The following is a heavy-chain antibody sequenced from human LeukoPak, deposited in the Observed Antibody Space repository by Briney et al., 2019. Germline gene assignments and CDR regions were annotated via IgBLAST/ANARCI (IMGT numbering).Heavy chain of an antibody. CDR1: GFTFGSYG. CDR2: IWYDGSNK. CDR3: ARDEDHYFDY. V-gene: IGHV3-33*01. Sequence: GGSLRLSCAASGFTFGSYGIHWVRQAPGKGLEWVAVIWYDGSNKYYADSVKGRFTISRDNSKNTLYLQMNSLRAEDTAVYYCARDEDHYFDYWGQGTLVTVSS. J-gene: IGHJ4*02.